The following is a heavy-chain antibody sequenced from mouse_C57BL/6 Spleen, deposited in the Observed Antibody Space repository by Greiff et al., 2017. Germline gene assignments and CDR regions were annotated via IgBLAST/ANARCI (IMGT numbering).Heavy chain of an antibody. CDR3: ARVDGYYGAGFAY. CDR2: INPNNGGT. Sequence: EVQGVESGPELVKPGASVKIPCKASGYTFTDYNMDWVKQSHGKSLEWIGDINPNNGGTIYNQKFKGKATLTVDKSSSTAYMELRSLTSEDTAVYYCARVDGYYGAGFAYWGQGTLVTVSA. V-gene: IGHV1-18*01. J-gene: IGHJ3*01. CDR1: GYTFTDYN. D-gene: IGHD2-3*01.